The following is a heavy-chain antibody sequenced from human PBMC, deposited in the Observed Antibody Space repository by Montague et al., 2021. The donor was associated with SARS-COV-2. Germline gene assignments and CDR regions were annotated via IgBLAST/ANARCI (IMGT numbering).Heavy chain of an antibody. CDR3: AREAAAAYYYYYYMDV. CDR1: GGSISSGSYY. CDR2: IYTSGST. D-gene: IGHD6-13*01. Sequence: TLSLTCTVSGGSISSGSYYWSWIRQPAGKGLEWIGRIYTSGSTNYNPSLKSRVTISVDMSKNQFSLKLSSVTAADTAVYYCAREAAAAYYYYYYMDVWGKGTTVTVSS. V-gene: IGHV4-61*02. J-gene: IGHJ6*03.